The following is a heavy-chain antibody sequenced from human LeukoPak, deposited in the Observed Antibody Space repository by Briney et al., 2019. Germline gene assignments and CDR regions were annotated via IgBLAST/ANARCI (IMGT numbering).Heavy chain of an antibody. V-gene: IGHV1-69*13. CDR2: RIPILGTT. CDR1: GGSFSSYG. J-gene: IGHJ4*02. CDR3: ARDRPVGTDDF. Sequence: ASVRLSSKASGGSFSSYGISWVRQAPGQGLEWMGGRIPILGTTNLAQKFQGRLTITADESTSTAYMELNGLRVDDTAVYYCARDRPVGTDDFWGQGTLVTVSS.